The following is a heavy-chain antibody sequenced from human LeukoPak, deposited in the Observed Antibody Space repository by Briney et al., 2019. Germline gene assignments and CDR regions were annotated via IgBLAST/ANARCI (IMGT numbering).Heavy chain of an antibody. CDR2: IGTAGDT. Sequence: PGGSLRLSCAASGFTFSDYGMHWVRQATGKGLEWVSAIGTAGDTYYPGSVKGRFTISRDNSKNTLYLQMNSLRAEDTAVYYCARVRDTAMVTSYYYGMDVWGQGTTVTVSS. J-gene: IGHJ6*02. CDR1: GFTFSDYG. CDR3: ARVRDTAMVTSYYYGMDV. V-gene: IGHV3-13*01. D-gene: IGHD5-18*01.